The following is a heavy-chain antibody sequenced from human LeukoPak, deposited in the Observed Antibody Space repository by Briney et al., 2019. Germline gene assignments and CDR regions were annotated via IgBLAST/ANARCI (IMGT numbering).Heavy chain of an antibody. Sequence: GGSLRLSCAASGFTFSDYYMSWIRQAPGKGQEWVSYISSSGSTIYYADSVKGRFTISRDNAKNSLYLQMNSLRAEDTAVYYCASGDYDILTGYTDAFDIWGQGTMVTVSS. V-gene: IGHV3-11*01. D-gene: IGHD3-9*01. CDR2: ISSSGSTI. J-gene: IGHJ3*02. CDR1: GFTFSDYY. CDR3: ASGDYDILTGYTDAFDI.